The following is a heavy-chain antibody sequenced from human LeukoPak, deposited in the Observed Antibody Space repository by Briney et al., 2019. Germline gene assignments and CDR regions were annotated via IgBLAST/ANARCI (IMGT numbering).Heavy chain of an antibody. Sequence: SETLSLTCTVSGGSSSISSDYWGWIRQAPGKGLEWIGSVYYNGRTYYTPSLESRVTMSVDTSKNHFSLKLTSVTAADTAVYFCARGIYEYQLLSWFDPWGQGILVTVSS. D-gene: IGHD2-2*01. J-gene: IGHJ5*02. CDR2: VYYNGRT. CDR1: GGSSSISSDY. CDR3: ARGIYEYQLLSWFDP. V-gene: IGHV4-39*07.